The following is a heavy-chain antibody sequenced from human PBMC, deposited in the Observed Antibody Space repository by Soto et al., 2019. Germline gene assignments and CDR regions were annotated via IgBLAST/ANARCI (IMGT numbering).Heavy chain of an antibody. V-gene: IGHV3-30-3*01. CDR2: ISYDGSNK. Sequence: PGGSLRLSCAASGFTFSSYAMHWVRQAPGKGLEWVAVISYDGSNKYYADSVKGRFTISRDNSKNTLYLQMNSLRAEDTAVYYCRYAAAGRRGSRYYYGMDVWGQGTTVTVSS. CDR3: RYAAAGRRGSRYYYGMDV. J-gene: IGHJ6*02. CDR1: GFTFSSYA. D-gene: IGHD6-13*01.